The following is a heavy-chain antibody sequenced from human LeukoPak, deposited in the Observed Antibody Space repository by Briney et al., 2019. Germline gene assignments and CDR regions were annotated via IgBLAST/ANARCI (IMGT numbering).Heavy chain of an antibody. Sequence: PGRSLRLSCAASGFTFSSYGMHWVRQAPGKGLEWVAVIWYDGSNKYYADSVKGRFTISRDNSKNTLYLQMNSLRAEDTAVYYCARDGSYCSSGSCYIYYDFGIDVLGKGTTVTGSS. CDR3: ARDGSYCSSGSCYIYYDFGIDV. J-gene: IGHJ6*04. CDR2: IWYDGSNK. V-gene: IGHV3-33*01. CDR1: GFTFSSYG. D-gene: IGHD2-15*01.